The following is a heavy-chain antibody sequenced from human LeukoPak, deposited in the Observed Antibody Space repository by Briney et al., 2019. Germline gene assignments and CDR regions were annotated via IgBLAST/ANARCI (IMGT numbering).Heavy chain of an antibody. D-gene: IGHD5-12*01. J-gene: IGHJ3*02. CDR3: ARSRGDGYNWDAFDI. Sequence: ASVKVSCKASGYTFTSYYMHWVRQAPGQGLEWMGIINPSGGSTSYARKFQGRVTMTRDTSTSTAYMELRSLRSDDTAVYYCARSRGDGYNWDAFDIWGQGTMVTVSS. CDR1: GYTFTSYY. CDR2: INPSGGST. V-gene: IGHV1-46*01.